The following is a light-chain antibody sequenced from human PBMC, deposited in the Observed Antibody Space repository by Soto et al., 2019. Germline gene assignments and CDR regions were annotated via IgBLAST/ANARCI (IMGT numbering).Light chain of an antibody. Sequence: DIVLTQSPGTLSLSPGERATLSCRASQSVSSSYLAWYQQKPGQAPSLLIYGASSSATGIPDRFSCRGSGSDFTLTISSLEPEDCAVYFCQQYDRSPVTVGQGTKVEIK. CDR3: QQYDRSPVT. CDR1: QSVSSSY. CDR2: GAS. J-gene: IGKJ1*01. V-gene: IGKV3-20*01.